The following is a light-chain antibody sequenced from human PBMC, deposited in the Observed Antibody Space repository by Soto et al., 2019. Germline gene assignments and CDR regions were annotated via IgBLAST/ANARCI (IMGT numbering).Light chain of an antibody. CDR3: QQYGSSGT. Sequence: DIVMNHSPDSPALSLGVRATLSCRASQSFRGLLAWYQQKPGQAPSLLIYDEYNRATGIPPRLSGSGSGTDFPLTNSRLEPEDFAVYYCQQYGSSGTVGPGTKVEIK. CDR2: DEY. CDR1: QSFRGL. V-gene: IGKV3-20*01. J-gene: IGKJ4*02.